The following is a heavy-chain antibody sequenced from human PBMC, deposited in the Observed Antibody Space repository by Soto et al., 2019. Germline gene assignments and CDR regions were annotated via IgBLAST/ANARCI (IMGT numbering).Heavy chain of an antibody. Sequence: GESLKISCRGSGYSFTNYWIGWVRQMPGKGPEWMGIIYPGDSNTRYSPSFQGQVTISADKSISTAYLQWSSLKASDTAIYYCSRLAGGYYYYGMDFWGPGTTVTVSS. CDR3: SRLAGGYYYYGMDF. J-gene: IGHJ6*02. V-gene: IGHV5-51*01. CDR1: GYSFTNYW. CDR2: IYPGDSNT. D-gene: IGHD3-10*01.